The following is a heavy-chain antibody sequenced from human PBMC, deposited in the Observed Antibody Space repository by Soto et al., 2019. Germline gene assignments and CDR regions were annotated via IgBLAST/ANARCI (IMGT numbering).Heavy chain of an antibody. J-gene: IGHJ4*02. V-gene: IGHV3-33*01. D-gene: IGHD3-10*01. CDR3: ATDEGGRPYGY. CDR1: GLTFSRYG. CDR2: IWSDGSTK. Sequence: QVQLVESGGGVVQPGRSLRLSCAASGLTFSRYGMHWVRQAPGKGLEWVAVIWSDGSTKDYADSVKGRFTISRDDSKNTLYLQMDSLRAEDTAVYYCATDEGGRPYGYWGQGTLVTVSS.